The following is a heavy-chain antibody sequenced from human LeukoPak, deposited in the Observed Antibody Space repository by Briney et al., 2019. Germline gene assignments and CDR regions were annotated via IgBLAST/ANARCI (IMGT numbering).Heavy chain of an antibody. CDR2: IYYSGST. Sequence: SETLSLTCTVSGGSISSYYWSWIRQPPGKGLEWIGYIYYSGSTNYNPSLKSRVTISVDTSKNQFSLKLSSVTAADTAVYYCARERSMVRGISWFDPWGQGTLVTVSS. D-gene: IGHD3-10*01. V-gene: IGHV4-59*12. J-gene: IGHJ5*02. CDR3: ARERSMVRGISWFDP. CDR1: GGSISSYY.